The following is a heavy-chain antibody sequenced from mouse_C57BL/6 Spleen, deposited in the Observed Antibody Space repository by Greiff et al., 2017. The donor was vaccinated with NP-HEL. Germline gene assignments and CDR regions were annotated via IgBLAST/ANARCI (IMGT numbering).Heavy chain of an antibody. V-gene: IGHV1-50*01. J-gene: IGHJ2*01. CDR1: GYTFTSYW. Sequence: QVQLQQPGAELVKPGASVKLSCKASGYTFTSYWMQWVKQRPGQGLEWIGEIDPSDSYTNYNQKFKGKATLTVDTSSSTAYMQLSSLTSEDSAVYYCARREGEIYYGNYGYWGQGTTLTVSS. CDR2: IDPSDSYT. D-gene: IGHD2-1*01. CDR3: ARREGEIYYGNYGY.